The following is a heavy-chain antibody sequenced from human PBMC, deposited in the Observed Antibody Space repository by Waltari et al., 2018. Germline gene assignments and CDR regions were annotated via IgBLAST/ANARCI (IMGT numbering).Heavy chain of an antibody. V-gene: IGHV4-39*07. J-gene: IGHJ4*02. CDR3: ARDRGGDSSFDY. CDR1: GGSISSSSSH. D-gene: IGHD2-21*01. CDR2: IYYSGST. Sequence: QLQLQESGPGLVKPSETLSLTCRVTGGSISSSSSHVGWIRQPRGKGLEWIGTIYYSGSTDYSPSLKSRVTISVDTSKNQFSLKLSSVTAADTAVYYCARDRGGDSSFDYWGQGTLVTVSS.